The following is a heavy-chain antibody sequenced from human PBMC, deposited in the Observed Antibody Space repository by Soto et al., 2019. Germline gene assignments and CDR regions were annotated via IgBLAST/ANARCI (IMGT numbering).Heavy chain of an antibody. Sequence: ASVKVSCKASGGTFSSHAISWVRQAPGQGLEWMGGIIPFFKATNYTQKFQGRVTITADDSTSTAYMDLYSLRSEDTAVYYCARDVPLNYYDGTFSYYAMDVWGQGTTVTVSS. CDR3: ARDVPLNYYDGTFSYYAMDV. V-gene: IGHV1-69*13. J-gene: IGHJ6*02. CDR2: IIPFFKAT. D-gene: IGHD3-16*01. CDR1: GGTFSSHA.